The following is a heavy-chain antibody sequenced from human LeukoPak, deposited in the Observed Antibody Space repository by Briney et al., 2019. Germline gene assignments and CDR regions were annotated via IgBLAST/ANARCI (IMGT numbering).Heavy chain of an antibody. CDR3: ARHLMYSGYANDAFDI. V-gene: IGHV5-10-1*01. D-gene: IGHD5-12*01. CDR1: GYSFTSYW. J-gene: IGHJ3*02. Sequence: GESLKISCKGSGYSFTSYWISWVRQMPGKGLEWMGRIDPSDSYTNYSPSFQGHVTISADKSISTAYLQWSSLKASDTAMYYCARHLMYSGYANDAFDIWGQGTMVTVSS. CDR2: IDPSDSYT.